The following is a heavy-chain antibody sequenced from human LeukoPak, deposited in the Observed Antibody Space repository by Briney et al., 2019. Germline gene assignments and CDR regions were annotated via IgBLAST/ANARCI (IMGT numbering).Heavy chain of an antibody. V-gene: IGHV3-64D*06. J-gene: IGHJ5*02. CDR1: GFTFSSYA. Sequence: GGSLRLSCSASGFTFSSYAMHWVRQAPGKGLEYVSAISSNGGSTYYADSVKGRFTISRDNSKNTLYLQMSSLRAEDTAVNYCVKDAGYCSGGSCWVTWGQGTLVTVSS. CDR3: VKDAGYCSGGSCWVT. CDR2: ISSNGGST. D-gene: IGHD2-15*01.